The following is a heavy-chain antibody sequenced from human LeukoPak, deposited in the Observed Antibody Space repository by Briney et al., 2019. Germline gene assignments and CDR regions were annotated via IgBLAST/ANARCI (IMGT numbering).Heavy chain of an antibody. CDR1: GGTFSSYA. D-gene: IGHD6-13*01. CDR2: IIPVFGTA. J-gene: IGHJ4*02. CDR3: ARDRIEADRYFDY. V-gene: IGHV1-69*05. Sequence: SVKVSCKASGGTFSSYAISWVRQAPGQGLEWMGGIIPVFGTANYAQKFQGRVTITTDESTSTAYMELSSLRSEDTAVYYCARDRIEADRYFDYWGQGTLVTVSS.